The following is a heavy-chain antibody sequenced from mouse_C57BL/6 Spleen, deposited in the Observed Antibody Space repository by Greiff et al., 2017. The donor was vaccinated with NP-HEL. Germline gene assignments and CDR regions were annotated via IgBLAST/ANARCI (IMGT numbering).Heavy chain of an antibody. J-gene: IGHJ3*01. V-gene: IGHV5-6*01. CDR3: ARQGGYDYDSPFAY. Sequence: EVQLKESGGDLVKPGGSLKLSCAASGFTFSSYGMSWVRQTPDKRLEWVATISSGGSYTYYPDSVKGRFTISRDNAKNTLYLQMSSLKSEDTAMYYCARQGGYDYDSPFAYWGQGTLVTVSA. CDR1: GFTFSSYG. D-gene: IGHD2-4*01. CDR2: ISSGGSYT.